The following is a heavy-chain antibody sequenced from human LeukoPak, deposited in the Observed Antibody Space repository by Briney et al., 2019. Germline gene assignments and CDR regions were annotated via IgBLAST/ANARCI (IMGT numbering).Heavy chain of an antibody. V-gene: IGHV3-48*04. CDR3: ARGYSGTYPNV. CDR2: ISDSSDII. D-gene: IGHD5-12*01. J-gene: IGHJ3*01. CDR1: GFIFSAYS. Sequence: GGSLRLSCAASGFIFSAYSMNWVRQAPGKGLEWVSYISDSSDIIYYADSVKGRFTISRDNAKDSLYLQMTSLRADDTATYYCARGYSGTYPNVWGQGTMVTVSS.